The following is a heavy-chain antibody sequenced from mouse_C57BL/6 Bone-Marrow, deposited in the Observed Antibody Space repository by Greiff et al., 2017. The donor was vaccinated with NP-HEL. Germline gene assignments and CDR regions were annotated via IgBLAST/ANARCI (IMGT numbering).Heavy chain of an antibody. CDR1: GYAFSSSW. CDR2: IYPGDGDT. J-gene: IGHJ2*01. CDR3: ARAESQTQCYYFDY. Sequence: VQLVESGPELVKPGASVKISCKASGYAFSSSWMNWVKQRPGKGLEWIGRIYPGDGDTNYNGKFKGKATLTADKSSSTAYMQLSSLTSEDSAVYFGARAESQTQCYYFDYWGQGTTLTVSS. V-gene: IGHV1-82*01.